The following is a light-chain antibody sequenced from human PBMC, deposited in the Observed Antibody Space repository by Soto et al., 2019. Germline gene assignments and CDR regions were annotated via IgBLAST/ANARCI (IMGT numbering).Light chain of an antibody. J-gene: IGKJ2*01. Sequence: EIVLTQSPATLSVSPGERATLSCRASQSVSSNLAGYQQKPGQAARLLIYGASTRATGSPARFSGSRSGTEFTLTISSLEPEDFAVYYCQQYTNGPDTFGQGTKLEIK. CDR3: QQYTNGPDT. CDR1: QSVSSN. CDR2: GAS. V-gene: IGKV3-15*01.